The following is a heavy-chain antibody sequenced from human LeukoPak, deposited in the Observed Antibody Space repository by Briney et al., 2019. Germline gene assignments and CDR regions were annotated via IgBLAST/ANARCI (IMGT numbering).Heavy chain of an antibody. Sequence: GGSLRLSCAASGFTFSSYSMNWVRQAPGKGLEWVSYISSSSSTIYYADSVKGRFTISRDNAKNSLYLQMNSLRAEDTAVYYCARDRGYYDYVWGSRSEMKWGQGTLVTVSS. J-gene: IGHJ4*02. CDR2: ISSSSSTI. CDR1: GFTFSSYS. V-gene: IGHV3-48*01. D-gene: IGHD3-16*01. CDR3: ARDRGYYDYVWGSRSEMK.